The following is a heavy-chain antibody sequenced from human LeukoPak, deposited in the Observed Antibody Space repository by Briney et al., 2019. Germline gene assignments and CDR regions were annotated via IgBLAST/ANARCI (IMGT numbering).Heavy chain of an antibody. CDR1: GFTFSSYS. CDR3: ARDVDTAYPDY. V-gene: IGHV3-21*01. J-gene: IGHJ4*02. Sequence: GGSLRLSCAASGFTFSSYSMSWVRQAPGKGLEWVSSISSSSSYIYYADSVKGRFTISRDNAKNSLHLQMNSLRAEDTAVYYCARDVDTAYPDYWGQGTLVTVSS. D-gene: IGHD5-18*01. CDR2: ISSSSSYI.